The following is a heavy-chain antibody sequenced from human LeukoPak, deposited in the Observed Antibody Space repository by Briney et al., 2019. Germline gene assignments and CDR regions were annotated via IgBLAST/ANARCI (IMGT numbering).Heavy chain of an antibody. CDR1: GYTFTSYG. Sequence: ASVKVSCKASGYTFTSYGISWVRQAPGQGLEWMGWISAYNGNTNYAQKLQGRVTMTTDTSTSTAYMELRSLRFDDTAVYYCARDHKWGSWSYYGMDVWGQGTTVTVSS. CDR3: ARDHKWGSWSYYGMDV. D-gene: IGHD6-13*01. V-gene: IGHV1-18*01. CDR2: ISAYNGNT. J-gene: IGHJ6*02.